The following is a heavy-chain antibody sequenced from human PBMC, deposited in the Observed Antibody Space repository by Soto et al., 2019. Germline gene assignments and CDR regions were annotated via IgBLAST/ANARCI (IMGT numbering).Heavy chain of an antibody. J-gene: IGHJ6*03. CDR3: ERELVVPAAMANYYYYMDV. CDR1: GFTVSSNY. CDR2: IYGGGST. D-gene: IGHD2-2*01. Sequence: GGSLRLSCAASGFTVSSNYMSWVRQAPGKGLEWVSVIYGGGSTDYADFLKGRFTISRDNSKNTLYLHMSSLRAEDTAVYDCERELVVPAAMANYYYYMDVWGKGTTVTVSS. V-gene: IGHV3-66*01.